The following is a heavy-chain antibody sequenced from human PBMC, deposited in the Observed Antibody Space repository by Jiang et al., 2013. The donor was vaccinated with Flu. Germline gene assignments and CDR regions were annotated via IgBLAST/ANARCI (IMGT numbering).Heavy chain of an antibody. J-gene: IGHJ4*02. D-gene: IGHD6-19*01. V-gene: IGHV5-51*01. CDR3: ARQGRHTAGLEL. CDR2: IYPDDSDT. Sequence: GIIYPDDSDTRYSPSFQGQVTISADKSISTAYLQWSSLKASDTAMYYCARQGRHTAGLELWGQGTLVTVSS.